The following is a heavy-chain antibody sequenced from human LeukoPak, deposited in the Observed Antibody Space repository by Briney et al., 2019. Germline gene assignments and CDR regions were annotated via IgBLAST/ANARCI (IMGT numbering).Heavy chain of an antibody. CDR2: IYESGTT. V-gene: IGHV4-39*01. CDR1: GGSISSSTFY. J-gene: IGHJ4*02. Sequence: PSETLSLTCTVSGGSISSSTFYWGWIRQPPGKGLGWIGSIYESGTTYYNPSLKSRVTISVDTSKNQFSLKLSSVTASDTAVYYCARRPNAVTFDYWGQGTLVTVSS. D-gene: IGHD4-11*01. CDR3: ARRPNAVTFDY.